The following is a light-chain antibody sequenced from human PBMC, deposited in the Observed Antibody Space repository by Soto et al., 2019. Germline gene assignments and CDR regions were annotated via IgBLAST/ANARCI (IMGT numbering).Light chain of an antibody. Sequence: DIVMTQSPDSLAVSLGERATINCRSSQSVLYCSNNKNYLAWYQQKPGQPPKLLIYWASTRESGVPDRFSGSGSGTDFTLTISSLQAEDVAVYYCQQYYSAPYTFGQGTKLEIK. CDR1: QSVLYCSNNKNY. CDR2: WAS. V-gene: IGKV4-1*01. CDR3: QQYYSAPYT. J-gene: IGKJ2*01.